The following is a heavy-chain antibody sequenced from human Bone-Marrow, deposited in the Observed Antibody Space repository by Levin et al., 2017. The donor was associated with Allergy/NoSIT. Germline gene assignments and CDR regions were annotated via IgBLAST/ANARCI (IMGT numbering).Heavy chain of an antibody. V-gene: IGHV3-7*01. Sequence: GGSLRLSCAASGFSLSGYWMTWVRQIPGKGLEWVASIKEDGSQSYYLDAVRGRFTVSRDNTKNSLSLHMRNLRGEDTAIYYCVREISGSRYNGFDWDGYFYGLDVWGPGVAVSVSS. CDR2: IKEDGSQS. CDR1: GFSLSGYW. D-gene: IGHD5-12*01. J-gene: IGHJ6*02. CDR3: VREISGSRYNGFDWDGYFYGLDV.